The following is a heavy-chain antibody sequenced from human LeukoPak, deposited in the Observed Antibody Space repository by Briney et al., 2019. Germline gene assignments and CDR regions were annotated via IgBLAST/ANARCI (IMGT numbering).Heavy chain of an antibody. V-gene: IGHV3-30-3*01. CDR1: GFSSSSYS. D-gene: IGHD1-26*01. CDR2: ISYDGSNE. J-gene: IGHJ2*01. CDR3: ARAVGARDCGYFDL. Sequence: GGSLTLSCAASGFSSSSYSRHWVRQAPGKGLEWVALISYDGSNEYSADSVKGRFTISRDNSKNTLYLQMNSLSIKDTAVFYCARAVGARDCGYFDLWGRGTLVPVSS.